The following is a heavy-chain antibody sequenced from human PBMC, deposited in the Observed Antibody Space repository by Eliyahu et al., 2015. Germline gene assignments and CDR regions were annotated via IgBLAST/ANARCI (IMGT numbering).Heavy chain of an antibody. CDR1: GDSVXSNSXA. V-gene: IGHV6-1*01. Sequence: QVQLQQSGPGLVKASQTLSLTCAISGDSVXSNSXAWNWIRQSPSRGLEWLGRAFYTSKWNNDFAVSVQSRITINTDTSRNQFSLQLNSVTLEDTAVYYCARVYYFDSRGYYYFHGMDVWGQGTTVTVSS. CDR3: ARVYYFDSRGYYYFHGMDV. J-gene: IGHJ6*02. D-gene: IGHD3-22*01. CDR2: AFYTSKWNN.